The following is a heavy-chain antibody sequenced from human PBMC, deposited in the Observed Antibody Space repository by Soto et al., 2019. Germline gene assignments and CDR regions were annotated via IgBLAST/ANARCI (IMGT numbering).Heavy chain of an antibody. Sequence: EVQVLESGGGLVQPGGSLRLSCVTSGFTFSSYSMSWVRQAPGKGLEWISTFTASGSTYYADSVKGRFTISRDNSKNTLLLQMNSLRAEDTATYYCAKLTDSWGQGALGTVSS. CDR3: AKLTDS. V-gene: IGHV3-23*01. CDR1: GFTFSSYS. CDR2: FTASGST. D-gene: IGHD3-9*01. J-gene: IGHJ4*02.